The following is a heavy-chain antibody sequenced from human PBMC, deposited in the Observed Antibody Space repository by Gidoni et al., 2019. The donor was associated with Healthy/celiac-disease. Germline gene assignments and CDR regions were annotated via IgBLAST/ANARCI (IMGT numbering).Heavy chain of an antibody. V-gene: IGHV4-39*01. CDR1: GGSLRSGSYY. D-gene: IGHD3-10*01. J-gene: IGHJ4*02. CDR2: IYYSGST. CDR3: ARPSDTMGPWLAFDY. Sequence: QLQLQESGPGLVKPSETLSLTCPVSGGSLRSGSYYWGWIRQPPGKGLEWIGSIYYSGSTYYNPSLKSRVTISVDTSKNQFSLKLSSVTAADTAVYYCARPSDTMGPWLAFDYWGQGTLVTVSS.